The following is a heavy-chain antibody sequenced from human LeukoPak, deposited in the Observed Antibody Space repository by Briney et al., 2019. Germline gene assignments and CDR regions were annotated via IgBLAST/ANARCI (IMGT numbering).Heavy chain of an antibody. Sequence: SETLSLTCTVSGGSINSYYWGWIRQPPGKGLEWIGSIYHSGSTYYNPSLKSRVTISVDTSKNQFSLKLSSVTAADTAVYYCARAGELLWFGELLADAFDIWGQGTMVTVSS. CDR1: GGSINSYY. V-gene: IGHV4-38-2*02. CDR2: IYHSGST. J-gene: IGHJ3*02. CDR3: ARAGELLWFGELLADAFDI. D-gene: IGHD3-10*01.